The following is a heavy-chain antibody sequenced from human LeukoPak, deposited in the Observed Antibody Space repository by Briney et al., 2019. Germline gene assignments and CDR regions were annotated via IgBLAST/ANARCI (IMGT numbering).Heavy chain of an antibody. V-gene: IGHV3-30*18. CDR2: ISYDGSNK. D-gene: IGHD6-19*01. Sequence: PGGSLRLSCAASGFTFSSYGMHWVRQAPGKGLEWVAVISYDGSNKYYADSVKGRFTTSRDNSKNTLYLQMNSLRAEDTAVYYCAKFPPNSQTVAGTHLEGWGQGTLVTVSS. J-gene: IGHJ4*02. CDR1: GFTFSSYG. CDR3: AKFPPNSQTVAGTHLEG.